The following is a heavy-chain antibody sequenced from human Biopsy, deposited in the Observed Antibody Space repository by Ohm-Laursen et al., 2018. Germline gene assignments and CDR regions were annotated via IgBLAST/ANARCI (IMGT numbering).Heavy chain of an antibody. J-gene: IGHJ4*02. D-gene: IGHD4-23*01. CDR2: ISYTGYT. CDR3: ARGSNDFGGLYFPR. CDR1: GGSFTGHY. V-gene: IGHV4-59*11. Sequence: SDTLSLTCPVSGGSFTGHYWSWIRQPPGQGLEWIGHISYTGYTSYNASLKSRVTILVDTSRNHFSLRLSSLTAADTAVYYCARGSNDFGGLYFPRWGQGTLLTVSS.